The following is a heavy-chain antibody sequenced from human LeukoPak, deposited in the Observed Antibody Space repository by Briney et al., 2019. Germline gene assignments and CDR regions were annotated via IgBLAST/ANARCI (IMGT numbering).Heavy chain of an antibody. D-gene: IGHD3-10*01. CDR2: IYYSGST. CDR3: ARFYGSGSYYNSPDYYMDV. J-gene: IGHJ6*03. CDR1: GGSFSGYY. V-gene: IGHV4-59*01. Sequence: PSETLSLTCAVYGGSFSGYYWSWIRQPPGKGLEWIGYIYYSGSTNYNPSLKSRVTISVDTSKNQFSLKLSSVTAADTAVYYCARFYGSGSYYNSPDYYMDVWGKGTTVTISS.